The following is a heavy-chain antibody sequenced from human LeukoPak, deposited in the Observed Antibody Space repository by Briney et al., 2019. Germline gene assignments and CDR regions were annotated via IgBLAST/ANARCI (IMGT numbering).Heavy chain of an antibody. J-gene: IGHJ4*02. CDR3: ARDTRRVAVAGYRGYFDY. V-gene: IGHV1-18*04. CDR1: GYTFTSYG. Sequence: ASVKVSCKASGYTFTSYGISWVRQAPGQGLEWMGWISAYNGNTNYAQKLQGRVTMTTDTSTSTAYMELRSLRSDDTAVYYCARDTRRVAVAGYRGYFDYWGQGTLVTVSS. D-gene: IGHD6-19*01. CDR2: ISAYNGNT.